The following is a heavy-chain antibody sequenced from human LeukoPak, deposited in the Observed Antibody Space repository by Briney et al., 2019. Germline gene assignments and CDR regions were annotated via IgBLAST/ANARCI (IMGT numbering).Heavy chain of an antibody. D-gene: IGHD2-2*02. V-gene: IGHV4-39*01. CDR3: ARLAAILKRSNWFDP. J-gene: IGHJ5*02. CDR2: IYYSGST. CDR1: GGSISSSSYY. Sequence: SETLSLTCTVSGGSISSSSYYWGWIRQPPGKGLEWIGSIYYSGSTYYNPSLKSRVTISVDTSKNQFSLKLSTVTAADTAVCYCARLAAILKRSNWFDPWGQGTLVTVSS.